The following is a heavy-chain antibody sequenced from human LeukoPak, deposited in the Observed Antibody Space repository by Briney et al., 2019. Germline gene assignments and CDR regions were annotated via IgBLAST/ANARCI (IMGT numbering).Heavy chain of an antibody. D-gene: IGHD6-19*01. CDR1: GFTFSDYY. Sequence: GGSLRLSCAASGFTFSDYYMSWIRQAPGKGLEWVSYISSSGSTIYYADSVKGRFTISRDNAKNSLYLQMNSLRAEDTAVYYCAKETGYSSGWYSFFDYWGQGTLVTVSS. CDR2: ISSSGSTI. V-gene: IGHV3-11*01. CDR3: AKETGYSSGWYSFFDY. J-gene: IGHJ4*02.